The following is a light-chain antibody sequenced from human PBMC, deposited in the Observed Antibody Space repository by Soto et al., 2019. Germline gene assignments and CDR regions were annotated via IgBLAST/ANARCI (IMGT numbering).Light chain of an antibody. J-gene: IGKJ3*01. CDR3: QKYNSALLLT. Sequence: DIQMTQSPSSESASVGDRDTITCRASQGISNYLDWYQQKPGKVPKLLIYGAYTLQSGVTSRFSGSGSGTDFTLTISSLQPEDVATYYCQKYNSALLLTFGPGTKVDIK. V-gene: IGKV1-27*01. CDR2: GAY. CDR1: QGISNY.